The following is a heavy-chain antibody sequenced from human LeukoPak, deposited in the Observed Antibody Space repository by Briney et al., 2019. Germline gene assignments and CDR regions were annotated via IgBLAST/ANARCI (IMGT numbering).Heavy chain of an antibody. CDR1: GGFISNYF. CDR3: ARVTMVRGVVYYFDY. J-gene: IGHJ4*02. D-gene: IGHD3-10*01. Sequence: PSETLSLTCTVSGGFISNYFWSWIRQPPGKGLEWIGYIYYSRNTNYNPSLKSRVTISVDTSKNQFSLKLSSVTAADTAVYYCARVTMVRGVVYYFDYWGQGTLVTVSS. V-gene: IGHV4-59*12. CDR2: IYYSRNT.